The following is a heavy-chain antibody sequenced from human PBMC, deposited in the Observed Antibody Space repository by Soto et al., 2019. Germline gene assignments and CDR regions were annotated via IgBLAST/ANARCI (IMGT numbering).Heavy chain of an antibody. Sequence: QVQLVQSGAEVKKPGASVKVSCKASGYTFTSYAMHWVRQAPGQRLEWMGWINAGNGNTKYSQKFQGRVTITRDTYESTAYMELSSLRSEDTAVYYCARGDSSSWYWFDPWGQGTLVTVSS. CDR2: INAGNGNT. D-gene: IGHD6-13*01. CDR1: GYTFTSYA. CDR3: ARGDSSSWYWFDP. J-gene: IGHJ5*02. V-gene: IGHV1-3*01.